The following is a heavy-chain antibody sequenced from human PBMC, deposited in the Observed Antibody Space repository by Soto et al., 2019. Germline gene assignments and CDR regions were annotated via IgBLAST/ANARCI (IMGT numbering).Heavy chain of an antibody. CDR3: ARRGSGSYYDY. V-gene: IGHV3-23*01. CDR1: GFTFSSYA. CDR2: ISGSGGST. Sequence: EVQLLESGGGLVQPGGSLRLSCAASGFTFSSYAMRWVRQAPGKGLEWVSAISGSGGSTYYADSVKGRFTIARDNSKNTLYLQMNSLRVEATAVYYCARRGSGSYYDYWGQGTLVTVSS. D-gene: IGHD1-26*01. J-gene: IGHJ4*02.